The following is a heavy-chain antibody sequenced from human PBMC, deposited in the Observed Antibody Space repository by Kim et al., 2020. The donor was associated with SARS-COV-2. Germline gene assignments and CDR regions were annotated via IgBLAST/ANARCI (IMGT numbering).Heavy chain of an antibody. CDR3: ARGGAAAHDY. Sequence: SKKYSADSVEGRFTISRDNSRNTVYLKMSSLRAEDTAVYYCARGGAAAHDYWGQGTLVTVSS. CDR2: SKK. D-gene: IGHD6-13*01. V-gene: IGHV3-33*01. J-gene: IGHJ4*02.